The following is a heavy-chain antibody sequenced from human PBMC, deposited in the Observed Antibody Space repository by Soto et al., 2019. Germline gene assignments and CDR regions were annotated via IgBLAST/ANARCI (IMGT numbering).Heavy chain of an antibody. V-gene: IGHV4-59*01. Sequence: PSETVSLTCTVSDGSISSYYRSCIRPPPGKGLERIAYMAYRGSTKYNPSLKSRVTIPVDKSQNQCSLKLSSVTAADTAVYYCARDTGSGSYYYDGVDVWGQGTKVTGS. D-gene: IGHD1-26*01. CDR1: DGSISSYY. CDR3: ARDTGSGSYYYDGVDV. J-gene: IGHJ6*02. CDR2: MAYRGST.